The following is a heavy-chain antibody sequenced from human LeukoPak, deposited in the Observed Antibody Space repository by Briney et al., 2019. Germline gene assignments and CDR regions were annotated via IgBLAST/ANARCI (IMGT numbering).Heavy chain of an antibody. V-gene: IGHV3-23*01. D-gene: IGHD6-19*01. J-gene: IGHJ4*02. CDR2: ISGSGGST. Sequence: GGSLRLSCAASGFTFSSYAMSWVRQAPGKGLEWVSAISGSGGSTYYADSVKGRFTISRDNSKNTLYLQMNSLRAEDTAVYYCAKDLKILSYSSGTYFDYWGQGTLVTVSS. CDR3: AKDLKILSYSSGTYFDY. CDR1: GFTFSSYA.